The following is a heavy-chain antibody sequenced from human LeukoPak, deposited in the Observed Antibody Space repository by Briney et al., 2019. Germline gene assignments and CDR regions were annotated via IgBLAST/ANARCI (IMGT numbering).Heavy chain of an antibody. J-gene: IGHJ5*02. Sequence: GSSVKVSCKASGGTFSSYAISWVRQAPGQGLEWMGGIIPIFGTANYAQKFQGRVTITADKSTSTAYMELSSLRSEDTAVYYCARVFHYSSSWHWFDPWGQGTLVTVSS. V-gene: IGHV1-69*06. CDR2: IIPIFGTA. CDR3: ARVFHYSSSWHWFDP. CDR1: GGTFSSYA. D-gene: IGHD6-13*01.